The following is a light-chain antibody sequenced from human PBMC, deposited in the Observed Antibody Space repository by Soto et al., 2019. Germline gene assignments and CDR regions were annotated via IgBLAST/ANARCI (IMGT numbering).Light chain of an antibody. V-gene: IGKV1-5*01. J-gene: IGKJ1*01. CDR1: QSISHW. Sequence: DIQMTQATSTLSASIGDRVIITCRASQSISHWLAWYQQKPGKAPKLLISDASILESGVPSRFSGSTSGTEFTLTISSLQPDDFATYYCQQYHTYRTFGQGTKVDIK. CDR2: DAS. CDR3: QQYHTYRT.